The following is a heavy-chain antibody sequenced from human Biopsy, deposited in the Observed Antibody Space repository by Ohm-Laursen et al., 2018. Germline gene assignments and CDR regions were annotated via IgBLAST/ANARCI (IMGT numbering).Heavy chain of an antibody. Sequence: SSVKASCKASGYTFTPYYIHWMRQAPGQGLEWMGWINPNSDDTNYAQKFQGRVTMTTDTSINAVYMELSRLRSDDTAVYYCARGQMIFGGGDGLAVWGQGTTVVVS. CDR2: INPNSDDT. CDR1: GYTFTPYY. CDR3: ARGQMIFGGGDGLAV. V-gene: IGHV1-2*02. D-gene: IGHD3/OR15-3a*01. J-gene: IGHJ6*02.